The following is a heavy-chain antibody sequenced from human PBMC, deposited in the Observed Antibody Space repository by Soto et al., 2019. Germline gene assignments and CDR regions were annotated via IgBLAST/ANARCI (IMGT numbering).Heavy chain of an antibody. V-gene: IGHV3-23*01. D-gene: IGHD5-12*01. CDR1: GFSFSSYA. Sequence: EVQLLESGGGLVQPGGSLRLSCAASGFSFSSYAMVWVRQAPGQGLEWVSVISARGGSSYFADSVKGRFTTSRDNSKNVLSLDMNSLRADDTARYFCAKGSIEYSASVDNWGQGTLVLVSS. CDR2: ISARGGSS. J-gene: IGHJ4*02. CDR3: AKGSIEYSASVDN.